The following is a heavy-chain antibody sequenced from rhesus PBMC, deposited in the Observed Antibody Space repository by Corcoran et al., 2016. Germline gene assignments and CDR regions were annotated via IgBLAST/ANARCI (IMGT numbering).Heavy chain of an antibody. J-gene: IGHJ6*01. CDR3: AKGPYYNFWTGYYEEGYGLDS. CDR1: GYSFTSYW. Sequence: EVQLVQSGAEVKRPGESLKISCKTSGYSFTSYWISWVRQMPGKGLEWMGAIDPYDSVSRSRPSFLGQVTISAAQSFSTAYLQWSSLQASDTATYYCAKGPYYNFWTGYYEEGYGLDSWGQGVVVTVSS. V-gene: IGHV5-2*01. CDR2: IDPYDSVS. D-gene: IGHD3-3*01.